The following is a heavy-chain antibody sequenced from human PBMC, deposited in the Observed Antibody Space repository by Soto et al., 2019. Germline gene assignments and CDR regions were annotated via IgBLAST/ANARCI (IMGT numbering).Heavy chain of an antibody. J-gene: IGHJ5*02. CDR1: GGSISSSSYY. Sequence: PSETLSLTCTVSGGSISSSSYYWGWIRQPPGKGLEWIGSIYYSGSTYYNPSLKSRVTISVDTSKNQFSLKLSSVTAADTAVYYCERPAADHNWFDPWGQGTLVTVSS. D-gene: IGHD6-13*01. V-gene: IGHV4-39*01. CDR2: IYYSGST. CDR3: ERPAADHNWFDP.